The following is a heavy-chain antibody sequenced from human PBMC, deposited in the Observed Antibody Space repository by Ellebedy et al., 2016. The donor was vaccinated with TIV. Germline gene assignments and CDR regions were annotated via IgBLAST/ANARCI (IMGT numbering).Heavy chain of an antibody. V-gene: IGHV3-48*03. CDR2: ISHSGTVT. CDR1: GLTFTTYD. Sequence: GESLKISXVVSGLTFTTYDMNWVRRTPGKGLEWVSYISHSGTVTKYADSVKGRFTISRDNAKNSLFLQMDSLRDEDTAVYYCARDPPSSPTGTWGWGQGTLVTVSS. D-gene: IGHD1-14*01. CDR3: ARDPPSSPTGTWG. J-gene: IGHJ4*02.